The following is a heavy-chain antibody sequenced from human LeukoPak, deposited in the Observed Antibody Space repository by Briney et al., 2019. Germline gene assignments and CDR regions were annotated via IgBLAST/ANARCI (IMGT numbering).Heavy chain of an antibody. CDR2: MYHSGDT. CDR3: ARSKAHLSTSWYGTWFDP. Sequence: SETLSLTCTVSGYSVSSGYYWGWIRQPPGKGLEWIGSMYHSGDTYYNPSLKSRVTISVDTSKNQLSLKLSSVTAADSAVYYCARSKAHLSTSWYGTWFDPWGQGTLVTVSS. D-gene: IGHD2-2*01. CDR1: GYSVSSGYY. J-gene: IGHJ5*02. V-gene: IGHV4-38-2*02.